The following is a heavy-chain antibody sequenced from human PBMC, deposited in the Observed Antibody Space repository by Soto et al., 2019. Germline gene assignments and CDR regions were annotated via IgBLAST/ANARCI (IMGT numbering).Heavy chain of an antibody. CDR3: ARGPLTRISALTGDPPYYFDY. V-gene: IGHV3-21*01. CDR2: ISSSSSYI. J-gene: IGHJ4*02. CDR1: GFTFSSYS. Sequence: GGSLRLSCAASGFTFSSYSMNWVRQAPGKGLEWVSSISSSSSYIYYAESVKGRFTISRDNAKNSLYLQMNSLRAEDTAVYYCARGPLTRISALTGDPPYYFDYWGQGTLVTVSS. D-gene: IGHD7-27*01.